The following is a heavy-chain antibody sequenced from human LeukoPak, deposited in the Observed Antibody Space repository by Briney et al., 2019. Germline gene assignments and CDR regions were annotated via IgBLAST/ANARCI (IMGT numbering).Heavy chain of an antibody. D-gene: IGHD6-6*01. CDR2: INPTGGST. V-gene: IGHV1-46*01. CDR3: ARTAARRFDY. Sequence: MHXVXQAXXXXLAWMGIINPTGGSTTYAPKFQGRVTMTRDTSTSTVYMELSSLRSDDTAVYYCARTAARRFDYWGQGTLITVSS. J-gene: IGHJ4*02.